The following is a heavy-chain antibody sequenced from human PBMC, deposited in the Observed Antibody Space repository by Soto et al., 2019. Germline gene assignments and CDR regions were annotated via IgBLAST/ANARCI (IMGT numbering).Heavy chain of an antibody. V-gene: IGHV3-23*01. Sequence: GSLRLCGAASVFTFSSYAMSWVRQAPGKGLEWVSAISGIGGSTYYADSVKGRFTISRDNSKNTLYLQMNSLRAEDTAVYYCAKAEGYYDFWSGLSGDYYYYGMDVWGQGTTVTVSS. CDR2: ISGIGGST. CDR1: VFTFSSYA. J-gene: IGHJ6*02. D-gene: IGHD3-3*01. CDR3: AKAEGYYDFWSGLSGDYYYYGMDV.